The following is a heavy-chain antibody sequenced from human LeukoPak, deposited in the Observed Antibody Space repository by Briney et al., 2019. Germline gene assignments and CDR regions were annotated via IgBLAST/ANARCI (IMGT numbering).Heavy chain of an antibody. J-gene: IGHJ3*02. Sequence: SVRVSCKASGYTFTSYAISWVRQAPGQGLEWMGRIIPILGIANYAQKFQGRVTITADKSTSTAYMELSSLRSEDTAVYYCARDRGRGLYSGSYYPDAFDIWGQGTMVTVSS. CDR3: ARDRGRGLYSGSYYPDAFDI. CDR2: IIPILGIA. D-gene: IGHD1-26*01. V-gene: IGHV1-69*04. CDR1: GYTFTSYA.